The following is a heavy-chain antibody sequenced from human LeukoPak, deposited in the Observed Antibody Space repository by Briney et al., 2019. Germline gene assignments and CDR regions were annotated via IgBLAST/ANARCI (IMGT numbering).Heavy chain of an antibody. Sequence: GASVKVSCKASGYTFRSFGISWVRQAPGQGREWMGWVNTNTGNPTYAQGFTGRFVFSLDTSVSTAYLQISSLKAEDTAVYYCARAHSYSTSSLPGYWGQGTLVTVSS. V-gene: IGHV7-4-1*02. J-gene: IGHJ4*02. CDR2: VNTNTGNP. CDR1: GYTFRSFG. CDR3: ARAHSYSTSSLPGY. D-gene: IGHD6-6*01.